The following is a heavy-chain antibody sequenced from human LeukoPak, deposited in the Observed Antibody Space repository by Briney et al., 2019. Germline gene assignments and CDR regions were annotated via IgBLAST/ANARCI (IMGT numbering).Heavy chain of an antibody. Sequence: ASVKVSCKASGYTFTSYYMNWVRQAPGQGLEWMGIMNPSGGGTSYAQKFQGRVTMTRDMSTSTVYMELSSLRSEDTAVYYCARSRYSGYVWGQGTLVTVSS. D-gene: IGHD5-12*01. CDR3: ARSRYSGYV. V-gene: IGHV1-46*01. CDR2: MNPSGGGT. J-gene: IGHJ4*02. CDR1: GYTFTSYY.